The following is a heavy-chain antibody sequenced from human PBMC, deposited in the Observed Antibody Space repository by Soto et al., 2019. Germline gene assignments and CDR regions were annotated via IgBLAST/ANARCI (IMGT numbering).Heavy chain of an antibody. CDR1: GGSISTYY. Sequence: QVQLQESGPGLVKPSETLSLTCTVSGGSISTYYWDWIRQPPGKELGWIGYTHYSGNTNYHPSLKSRVTISLDTSRNQFSLKLSSVTAADTAIYYCARHTVTIRAGFDYWGQGALVTVSS. D-gene: IGHD4-17*01. J-gene: IGHJ4*02. CDR3: ARHTVTIRAGFDY. V-gene: IGHV4-59*01. CDR2: THYSGNT.